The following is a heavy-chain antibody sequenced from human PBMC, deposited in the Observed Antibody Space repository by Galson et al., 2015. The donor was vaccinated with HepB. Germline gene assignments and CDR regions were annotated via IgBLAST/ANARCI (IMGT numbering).Heavy chain of an antibody. Sequence: SLRLSCAASGFTFSKYWMHWVRQVPGKGLVWISRMSSDGSTTTYADSVKGRFTISRDSAKNTVYLQMSSLRAEDTAVYFCARLSAEGFNSILAFDVWGQGTVVTVSS. CDR3: ARLSAEGFNSILAFDV. V-gene: IGHV3-74*03. CDR1: GFTFSKYW. CDR2: MSSDGSTT. J-gene: IGHJ3*01. D-gene: IGHD2-2*02.